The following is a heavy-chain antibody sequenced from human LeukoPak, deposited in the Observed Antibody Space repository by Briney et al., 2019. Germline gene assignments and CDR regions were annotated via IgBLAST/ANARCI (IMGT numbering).Heavy chain of an antibody. CDR2: IKQDGTEK. D-gene: IGHD6-19*01. CDR1: GFTFTTYW. CDR3: ARGSSGWSFDY. J-gene: IGHJ4*02. V-gene: IGHV3-7*01. Sequence: PGGSLRLSCAASGFTFTTYWMSWVRQAPGKGLEWVANIKQDGTEKYYVDSVKGRFTISRDNAKNSLYLQMNSLRAEDTAVYYCARGSSGWSFDYWGQGTLVTVSS.